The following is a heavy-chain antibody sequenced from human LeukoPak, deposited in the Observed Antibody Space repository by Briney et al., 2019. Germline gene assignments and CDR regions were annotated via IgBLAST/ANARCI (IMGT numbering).Heavy chain of an antibody. J-gene: IGHJ3*02. CDR2: IIPIFGTA. V-gene: IGHV1-69*13. CDR1: GGTFSSYA. CDR3: ARGLRSYYYDSSGYYSNDAFDI. Sequence: EASVKVSCKASGGTFSSYAISWVRQAPGQGLEWMGGIIPIFGTANYAQKFQGRVTITADESTSTAYMELSSLRSEDTAVYYCARGLRSYYYDSSGYYSNDAFDIWGQGTMVTVSS. D-gene: IGHD3-22*01.